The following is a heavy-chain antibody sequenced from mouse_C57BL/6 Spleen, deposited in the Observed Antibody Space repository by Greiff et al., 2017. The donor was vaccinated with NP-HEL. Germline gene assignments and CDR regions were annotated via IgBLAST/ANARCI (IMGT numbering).Heavy chain of an antibody. J-gene: IGHJ2*01. Sequence: QVQLQQPGAELVKPGASVKLSCKASGYTFTSYWMHWVKQRPGQGLEWIGMIHPNSGSTNYNEKFKSKATLTVDKSSSTAYMQLSSLTSEDSAVYYCASRSTMVSDFDYWGQGTTLTVSS. D-gene: IGHD2-2*01. CDR2: IHPNSGST. V-gene: IGHV1-64*01. CDR1: GYTFTSYW. CDR3: ASRSTMVSDFDY.